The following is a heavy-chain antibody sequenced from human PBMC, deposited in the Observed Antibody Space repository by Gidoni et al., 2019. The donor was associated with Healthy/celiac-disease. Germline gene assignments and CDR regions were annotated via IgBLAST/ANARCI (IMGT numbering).Heavy chain of an antibody. CDR1: GGSISSGSYY. Sequence: QVQLQESGPGRVKPSQTLSLTCTVSGGSISSGSYYWSWSRQPAGKGLAWIGRIYTRGSTNYNPSLKRRVTMSVDPSKNQFSLTLSSVTAADTAVYYCAREGWDSSGYYYDYWGQGTLVTVSS. CDR3: AREGWDSSGYYYDY. D-gene: IGHD3-22*01. V-gene: IGHV4-61*02. CDR2: IYTRGST. J-gene: IGHJ4*02.